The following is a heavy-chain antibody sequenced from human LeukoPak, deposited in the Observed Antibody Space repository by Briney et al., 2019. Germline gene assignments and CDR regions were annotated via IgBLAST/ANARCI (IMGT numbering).Heavy chain of an antibody. CDR3: ARRFGNYYYYMDV. V-gene: IGHV4-39*07. Sequence: SETLSLTCTVSGGSISSSSYYWGWIRQPPGKGLEWIGNVYYSGSTYYNPSLKSRVTISVDTSKNQFSLKLSSVTAADTAVYYCARRFGNYYYYMDVWGKGTTVTVSS. CDR1: GGSISSSSYY. CDR2: VYYSGST. D-gene: IGHD3-10*01. J-gene: IGHJ6*03.